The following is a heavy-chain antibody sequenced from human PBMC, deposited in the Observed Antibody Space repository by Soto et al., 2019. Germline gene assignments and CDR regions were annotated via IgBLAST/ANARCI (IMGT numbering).Heavy chain of an antibody. CDR1: GYTFTSYY. J-gene: IGHJ5*02. D-gene: IGHD3-9*01. CDR3: ARYYDILTGYPSSWFDP. CDR2: INPSGGST. V-gene: IGHV1-46*03. Sequence: QVQLVQSGAEVKKPGASVKVSCKASGYTFTSYYMHWVRQAPGQGLEWMGIINPSGGSTSYAQKFQGRLTMTRDTSTSTVYMELSSLRSEDTAVYYCARYYDILTGYPSSWFDPWGQGTLVTVFS.